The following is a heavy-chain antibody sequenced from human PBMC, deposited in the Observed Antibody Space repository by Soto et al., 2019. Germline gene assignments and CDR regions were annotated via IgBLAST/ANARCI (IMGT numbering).Heavy chain of an antibody. CDR3: ARHHSSGWYFIDYFDY. CDR2: IYYSGST. CDR1: GGSISSSSYY. J-gene: IGHJ4*02. V-gene: IGHV4-39*01. D-gene: IGHD6-19*01. Sequence: PSETLSLTCTVSGGSISSSSYYWGWIRQPPGKGLEWIGSIYYSGSTYYNPSLKSRVTISVDTSKNQFSLKLSSVTAADTAVYYCARHHSSGWYFIDYFDYWGQGTLVTVSS.